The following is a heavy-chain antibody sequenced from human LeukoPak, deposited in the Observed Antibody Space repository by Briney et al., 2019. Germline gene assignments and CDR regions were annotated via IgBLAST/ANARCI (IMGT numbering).Heavy chain of an antibody. Sequence: SETLSLTCAVYGGSFSGYYWSWIRQPSGKGLEWIGEINHSGSTNYNPSLKSRVTISVDTSKNQFSLKLSSVTAADTAVYYCVRSGGYCSTITCHVDYFGLWGRGTLVTVSS. D-gene: IGHD2-2*01. J-gene: IGHJ2*01. CDR3: VRSGGYCSTITCHVDYFGL. CDR1: GGSFSGYY. V-gene: IGHV4-34*01. CDR2: INHSGST.